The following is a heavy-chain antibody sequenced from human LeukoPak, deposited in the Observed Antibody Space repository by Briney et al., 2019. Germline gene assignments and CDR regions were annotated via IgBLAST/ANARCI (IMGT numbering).Heavy chain of an antibody. J-gene: IGHJ4*02. CDR1: GYSFTSYW. CDR3: ARHKGDQLGLLILDY. V-gene: IGHV5-51*01. CDR2: IYPGDSDT. D-gene: IGHD3-22*01. Sequence: GESLKISCKGSGYSFTSYWIGWVRQMPGKGLEWMGIIYPGDSDTRYSPSFQGQVTISADKSISTAYLQWSSLKASDTAMYYCARHKGDQLGLLILDYWGQGTLVTVSS.